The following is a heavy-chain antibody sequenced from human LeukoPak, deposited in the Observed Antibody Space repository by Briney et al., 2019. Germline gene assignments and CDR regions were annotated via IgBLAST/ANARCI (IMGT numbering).Heavy chain of an antibody. CDR2: VTDSGRKT. CDR3: AKITKATTPNY. D-gene: IGHD4-17*01. J-gene: IGHJ4*02. Sequence: GGSLRLSCAASGLTFSNYAMNWVRQASGKGLEWVSGVTDSGRKTYYADSVKGRFSISRDNSKNTVYLQMSDLRAEDTAVYYCAKITKATTPNYWGQGTLVTVSS. CDR1: GLTFSNYA. V-gene: IGHV3-23*01.